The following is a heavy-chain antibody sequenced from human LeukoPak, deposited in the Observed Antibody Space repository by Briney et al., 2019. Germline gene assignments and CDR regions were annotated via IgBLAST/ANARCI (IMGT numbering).Heavy chain of an antibody. Sequence: ESGPTLVNPTETLTLTCTVSGFSLSNARMGVSWIRQPPGKALEWLAYIFSNDEKSYSRSLKSRLTISKDTSKSQVVLTMTDMDPVDTGTYYCARIRFDSSGYYYFDYWGQGTLVTVSS. CDR3: ARIRFDSSGYYYFDY. CDR2: IFSNDEK. J-gene: IGHJ4*02. CDR1: GFSLSNARMG. D-gene: IGHD3-22*01. V-gene: IGHV2-26*01.